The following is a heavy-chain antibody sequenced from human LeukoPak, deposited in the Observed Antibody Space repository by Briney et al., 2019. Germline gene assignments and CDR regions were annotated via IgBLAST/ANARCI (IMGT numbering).Heavy chain of an antibody. CDR1: GFTFSSYW. D-gene: IGHD3-3*01. CDR3: ARGGGYYNFWSGDYYHYYYYMDV. Sequence: QSGGSLRLSCAASGFTFSSYWMSWVRQAPGKGLEWVANIKQDGSEKYYVDSVKGRFTISRDNAKNSLYLQMNSLRAEDTAVYYCARGGGYYNFWSGDYYHYYYYMDVWGKGTTVTVSS. V-gene: IGHV3-7*01. CDR2: IKQDGSEK. J-gene: IGHJ6*03.